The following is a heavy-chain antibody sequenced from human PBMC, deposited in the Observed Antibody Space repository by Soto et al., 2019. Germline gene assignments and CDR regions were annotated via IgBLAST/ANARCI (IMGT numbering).Heavy chain of an antibody. Sequence: PGESLRLSWAASGFTFSRFSMHWVRQAPGKGLAWVAVISYDGSNTHYAESVKGRFNISRDDSKNTVYLQMNNLRGEDSAVYYCARDHGMFLSYYYDGTAVWGKGTTVTVSS. CDR3: ARDHGMFLSYYYDGTAV. D-gene: IGHD3-10*02. CDR1: GFTFSRFS. V-gene: IGHV3-30-3*01. J-gene: IGHJ6*04. CDR2: ISYDGSNT.